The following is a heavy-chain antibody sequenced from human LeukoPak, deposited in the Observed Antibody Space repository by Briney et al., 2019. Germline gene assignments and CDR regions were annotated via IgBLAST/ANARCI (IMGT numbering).Heavy chain of an antibody. CDR1: GYTFTSYY. Sequence: ASVKVSCKASGYTFTSYYMHWGRQAPGQGLEWMGIINPSGGSTSYAQKFQGRVTMTRDMSTSTVYMELSSLRSEDTAVYYCARTSTVAGRSFDYWGQGTLVTVSS. V-gene: IGHV1-46*01. J-gene: IGHJ4*02. CDR3: ARTSTVAGRSFDY. D-gene: IGHD6-19*01. CDR2: INPSGGST.